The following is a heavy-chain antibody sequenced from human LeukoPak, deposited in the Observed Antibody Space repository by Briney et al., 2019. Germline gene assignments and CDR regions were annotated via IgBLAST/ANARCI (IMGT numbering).Heavy chain of an antibody. CDR3: ASLKTDGYFDC. D-gene: IGHD5-24*01. Sequence: ASVKVSCKASGSTFSSYGISWVRQAPGQGLEWMGWISAYNGNTNYAQKFRGRVTMTTDTSTSTAHMELRSLRSDVTAVYYCASLKTDGYFDCWGQGTLVTVSS. CDR1: GSTFSSYG. CDR2: ISAYNGNT. V-gene: IGHV1-18*01. J-gene: IGHJ4*02.